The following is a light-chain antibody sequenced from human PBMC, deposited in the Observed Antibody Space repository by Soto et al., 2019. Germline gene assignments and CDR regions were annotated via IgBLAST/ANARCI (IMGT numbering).Light chain of an antibody. J-gene: IGLJ1*01. CDR1: SSDVGGYNH. V-gene: IGLV2-14*01. CDR2: EVS. Sequence: QSALTQPASVSESPGQSITISCAGTSSDVGGYNHVSWYQQHADKAPKLLIHEVSNRPSGASNRFSGSKSGNTASLTISGLQAEDEADYYCTSYTSISTCVFGTGTKVTVL. CDR3: TSYTSISTCV.